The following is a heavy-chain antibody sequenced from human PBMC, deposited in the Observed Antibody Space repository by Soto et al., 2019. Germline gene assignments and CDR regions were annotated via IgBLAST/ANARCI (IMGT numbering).Heavy chain of an antibody. D-gene: IGHD3-3*02. CDR2: SSTSNGDT. V-gene: IGHV1-18*01. CDR3: ARDYTFPDY. CDR1: GYTFTRYG. Sequence: ASVTVSCKTSGYTFTRYGSTWVRQAPGQGLEWMGWSSTSNGDTNYVQKFQGRVTMTTDTSTGTGYMELRSLTSDDTAVYYCARDYTFPDYWGQGTLVTVSS. J-gene: IGHJ4*02.